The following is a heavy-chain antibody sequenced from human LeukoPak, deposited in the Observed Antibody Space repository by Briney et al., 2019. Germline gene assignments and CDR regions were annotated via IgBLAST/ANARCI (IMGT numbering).Heavy chain of an antibody. J-gene: IGHJ4*02. V-gene: IGHV1-18*01. CDR1: GGIFSSYA. CDR2: ISAYNGNT. Sequence: ASVKVSCKASGGIFSSYAISWVRQAPGQGLEWMGWISAYNGNTNYAQKLQGRVTMTTDTSTSTAYMELRSLRSDDTAVYYCARDALVPAAKLDYWGQGTLVTVSS. D-gene: IGHD2-2*01. CDR3: ARDALVPAAKLDY.